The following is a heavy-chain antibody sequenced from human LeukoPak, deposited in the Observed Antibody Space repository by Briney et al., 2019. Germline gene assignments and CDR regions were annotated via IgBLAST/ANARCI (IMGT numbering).Heavy chain of an antibody. V-gene: IGHV3-23*01. J-gene: IGHJ4*02. CDR3: AKSQDFGDYDVAF. CDR1: GFTFSSYA. CDR2: VSGSGNRT. D-gene: IGHD4-17*01. Sequence: PGGSLRLSCAASGFTFSSYAMSWVRQAPGKGLEWVSSVSGSGNRTYYADSVKGRFTISRDNSKNTLYLQMNSLRAEDTAVYHCAKSQDFGDYDVAFWGQGTLVTVSS.